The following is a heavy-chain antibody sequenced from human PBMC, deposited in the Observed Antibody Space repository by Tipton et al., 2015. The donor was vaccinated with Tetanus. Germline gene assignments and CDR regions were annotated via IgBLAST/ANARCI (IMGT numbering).Heavy chain of an antibody. Sequence: SLRLSCAASGFTFSNAWMSWVRQAPGKGLEWVGRIKSKTDGGTTDYAAPVKGRFTISRDDSKNTLYLQMNSLKTEDTAVYYCTTDETVTTFEGDYFDSWGQGSLVTVSS. V-gene: IGHV3-15*01. CDR1: GFTFSNAW. D-gene: IGHD4-11*01. J-gene: IGHJ4*02. CDR3: TTDETVTTFEGDYFDS. CDR2: IKSKTDGGTT.